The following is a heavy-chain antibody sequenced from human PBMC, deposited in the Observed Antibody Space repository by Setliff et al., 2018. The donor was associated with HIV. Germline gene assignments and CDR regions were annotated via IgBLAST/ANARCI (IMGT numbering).Heavy chain of an antibody. CDR2: IYWDDDK. CDR3: ARYNFRRGYWDYFDY. Sequence: PTLVNPTQTLTLTCTFSGFSLSTSGVGVGWIRQPPGKALEWLALIYWDDDKRYSPSLKSRLTISEDTSKSQVVLTMTNMDPLDTATYFCARYNFRRGYWDYFDYWGQGTLVTVSS. D-gene: IGHD3-3*01. V-gene: IGHV2-5*02. CDR1: GFSLSTSGVG. J-gene: IGHJ4*02.